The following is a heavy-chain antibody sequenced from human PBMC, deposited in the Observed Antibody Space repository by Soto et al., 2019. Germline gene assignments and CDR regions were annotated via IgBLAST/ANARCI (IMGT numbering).Heavy chain of an antibody. D-gene: IGHD2-2*01. Sequence: QVQLVQSGAEVKKPGSSVKVSCKASGGTFNSYAISWVRQAPGQGLEWMGGIIPISGTANYAQKFQGRVTITEDESTSTAYMELSSLRSEDTAVYYCARSQGSSTSLEIYYYYYYGMDVWGQGTTVTLSS. V-gene: IGHV1-69*01. CDR1: GGTFNSYA. J-gene: IGHJ6*02. CDR2: IIPISGTA. CDR3: ARSQGSSTSLEIYYYYYYGMDV.